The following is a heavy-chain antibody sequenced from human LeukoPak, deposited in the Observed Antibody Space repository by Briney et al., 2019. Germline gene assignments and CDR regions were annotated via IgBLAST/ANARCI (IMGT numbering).Heavy chain of an antibody. Sequence: HPGGSLRLSCAASGFTFSSYGMSWVRQAPGKGLEGVSAISGSGGSTYYADSVKGRFTISRDNSKNTLYLQMNSLRAEGTAVYYCAKLLYYYDSSQPYWGQGTLVTVSS. CDR2: ISGSGGST. CDR3: AKLLYYYDSSQPY. D-gene: IGHD3-22*01. J-gene: IGHJ4*02. V-gene: IGHV3-23*01. CDR1: GFTFSSYG.